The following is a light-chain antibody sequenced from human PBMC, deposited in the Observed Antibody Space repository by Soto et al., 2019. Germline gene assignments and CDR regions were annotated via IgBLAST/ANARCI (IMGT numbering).Light chain of an antibody. J-gene: IGKJ1*01. CDR2: RAS. CDR3: QQYGTRWT. Sequence: EIVLTQSPGTLSLSPGERATLSCRASQSVSSSELAWYQQKPGQAPRLLMFRASNRATGIPDRFSGSGSGTDFTLTISRLEPEDFAVYYCQQYGTRWTFGQGTKVEFK. CDR1: QSVSSSE. V-gene: IGKV3-20*01.